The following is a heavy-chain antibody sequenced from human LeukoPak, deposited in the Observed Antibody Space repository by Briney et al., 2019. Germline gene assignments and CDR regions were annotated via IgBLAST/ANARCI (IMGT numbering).Heavy chain of an antibody. V-gene: IGHV3-21*01. D-gene: IGHD3-9*01. Sequence: GGSLRLSCVASGFTFRSHDMNWVRQAPGKGLEWVSSISSSSSYIYYGDSVKGRFTISRDNAKKSLYLQMNSLRAEDTAVYYCARDSVTVLTPDNWYFDLWGRGTLVTVSS. J-gene: IGHJ2*01. CDR3: ARDSVTVLTPDNWYFDL. CDR1: GFTFRSHD. CDR2: ISSSSSYI.